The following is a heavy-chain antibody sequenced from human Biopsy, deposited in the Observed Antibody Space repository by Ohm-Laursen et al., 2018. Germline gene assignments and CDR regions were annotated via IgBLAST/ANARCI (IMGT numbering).Heavy chain of an antibody. CDR2: IYYSVMT. V-gene: IGHV4-59*07. CDR1: GGSISSDY. Sequence: SDTLSLTCTVSGGSISSDYWSWLRQTPGKGLEWIGYIYYSVMTNYNSSLQSRVSISVDTSKNQFSLRLNSVTAADTAVYYCARATNSTGWPYYYFYGMDVWGQGTTVTVSS. D-gene: IGHD2/OR15-2a*01. J-gene: IGHJ6*02. CDR3: ARATNSTGWPYYYFYGMDV.